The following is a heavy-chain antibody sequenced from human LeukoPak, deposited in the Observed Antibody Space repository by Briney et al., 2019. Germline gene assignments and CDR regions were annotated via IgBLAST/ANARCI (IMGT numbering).Heavy chain of an antibody. CDR3: ARILTIFGVVIRFPDY. V-gene: IGHV1-18*01. CDR1: GYTFTSYG. CDR2: ISACNGNT. D-gene: IGHD3-3*01. Sequence: ASVKVSCKASGYTFTSYGISWVRQAPGQGLEWMGWISACNGNTNYAQKLQGRVTMTTDTSTSTAYMELRSLRSDDTAVYYCARILTIFGVVIRFPDYWGQGTLVTVSS. J-gene: IGHJ4*02.